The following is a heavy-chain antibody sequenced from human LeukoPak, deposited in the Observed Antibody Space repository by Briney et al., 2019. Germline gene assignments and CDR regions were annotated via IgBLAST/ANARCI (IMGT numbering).Heavy chain of an antibody. CDR2: ISGGGGST. Sequence: PGGSLRLSCAASGFTFSSYAMSWVRQAPGKGLEWVSAISGGGGSTHYADSVKGRFTISRDNSKNTLYVQMNSLRAEDTAVYYCAKGHYYGSGSLDYWGQGTLVTVSS. CDR3: AKGHYYGSGSLDY. J-gene: IGHJ4*02. V-gene: IGHV3-23*01. CDR1: GFTFSSYA. D-gene: IGHD3-10*01.